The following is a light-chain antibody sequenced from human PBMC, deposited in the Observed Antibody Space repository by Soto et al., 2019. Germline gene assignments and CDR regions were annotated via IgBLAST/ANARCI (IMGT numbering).Light chain of an antibody. CDR1: SSNIGSNT. CDR3: VAWDDSLNAVV. Sequence: QSVLTQPPSVSGAPGQRVIISCSGSSSNIGSNTVNWYQQFPGTAPRLLIYSNNQRPSGVPDRFSGSKSDTSASLAISGLQSEDEAEFYCVAWDDSLNAVVFGGGTKLTVL. V-gene: IGLV1-44*01. J-gene: IGLJ2*01. CDR2: SNN.